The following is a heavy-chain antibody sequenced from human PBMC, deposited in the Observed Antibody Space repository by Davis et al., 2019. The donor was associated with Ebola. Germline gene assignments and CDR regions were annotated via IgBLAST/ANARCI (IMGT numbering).Heavy chain of an antibody. CDR1: GGTFTNYA. CDR2: IIPVVDTK. V-gene: IGHV1-69*04. CDR3: ANENGDY. J-gene: IGHJ4*02. Sequence: SVKVSCKTSGGTFTNYAVNWVRQAPGQGLEWMGRIIPVVDTKDYAQKFQGRVTLTADKATNTAYMELSGLRFDDTAVYYCANENGDYWGQGTLVTVSS.